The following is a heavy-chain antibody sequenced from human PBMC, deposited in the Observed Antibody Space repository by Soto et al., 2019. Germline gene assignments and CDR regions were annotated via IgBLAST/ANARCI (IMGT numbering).Heavy chain of an antibody. Sequence: QVQLVQSGAEVKKPGASVKVSCKASGYTFTSYGISWVRQAPGQGLEWMGWISAYNGNTKYAQKFQGRATMTKDTATSTAYMELRSLRSDDTAVYYCARDLGGSYYAPVDYWGQGTLVTVSS. CDR3: ARDLGGSYYAPVDY. J-gene: IGHJ4*02. D-gene: IGHD1-26*01. CDR2: ISAYNGNT. V-gene: IGHV1-18*01. CDR1: GYTFTSYG.